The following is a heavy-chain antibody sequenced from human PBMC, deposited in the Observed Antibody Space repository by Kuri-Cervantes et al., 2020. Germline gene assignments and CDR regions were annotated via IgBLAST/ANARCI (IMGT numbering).Heavy chain of an antibody. CDR2: INHSGGT. J-gene: IGHJ4*02. V-gene: IGHV4-34*01. CDR1: GGSFSGYY. CDR3: ARGGSGWYDDPYYFDY. D-gene: IGHD6-19*01. Sequence: GSLRLSCVVYGGSFSGYYWNWIRQPPGKGLEWIGEINHSGGTNYNPSLKSRVTISLDTSKNQFSLRLSSVTAADTAVYYRARGGSGWYDDPYYFDYWGQGTLVTVSS.